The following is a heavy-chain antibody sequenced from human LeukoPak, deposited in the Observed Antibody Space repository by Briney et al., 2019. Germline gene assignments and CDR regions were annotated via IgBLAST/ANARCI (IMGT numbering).Heavy chain of an antibody. CDR3: ARDGAPGYSYGGY. Sequence: ASVKVSCKASGYTFTGYYMHWVRQAPGQGLEWMGWINPNSGGTNYAQKLQGRVTMTTDTSTSTAYMELRSLRSDDTAVYYCARDGAPGYSYGGYWGQGTLVTVSS. CDR1: GYTFTGYY. CDR2: INPNSGGT. J-gene: IGHJ4*02. V-gene: IGHV1-2*02. D-gene: IGHD5-18*01.